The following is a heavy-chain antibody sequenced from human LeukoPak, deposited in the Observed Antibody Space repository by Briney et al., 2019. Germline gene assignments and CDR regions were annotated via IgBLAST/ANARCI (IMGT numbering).Heavy chain of an antibody. CDR2: IFYSGST. J-gene: IGHJ6*03. CDR3: ARDQLVMVPAALGDYYYYYYMDV. V-gene: IGHV4-59*01. Sequence: PSETLSLTCTVSRDSITSYYWSWIRQPPGKGLVWIGHIFYSGSTNYNPSLKSRVTMSIDTSKHQFSLRLSSVTAADTAVYYCARDQLVMVPAALGDYYYYYYMDVWGKGTTVTVSS. D-gene: IGHD2-2*01. CDR1: RDSITSYY.